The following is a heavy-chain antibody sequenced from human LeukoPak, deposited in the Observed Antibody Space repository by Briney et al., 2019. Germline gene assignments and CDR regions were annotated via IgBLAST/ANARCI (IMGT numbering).Heavy chain of an antibody. CDR3: ARGPRYSSSWQDYYYYYGMDV. Sequence: PSETLSLTCAVYGGSFSGYYWSWIRQPPGKGLEWIGEINHSGSTNYNPSLKSRVTISVDTSKNQFSLKLSSVTAADTAVYYCARGPRYSSSWQDYYYYYGMDVWGQGTTVTVSS. V-gene: IGHV4-34*01. CDR2: INHSGST. J-gene: IGHJ6*02. CDR1: GGSFSGYY. D-gene: IGHD6-13*01.